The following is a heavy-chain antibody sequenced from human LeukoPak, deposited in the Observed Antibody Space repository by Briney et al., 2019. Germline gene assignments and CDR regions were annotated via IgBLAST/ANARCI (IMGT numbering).Heavy chain of an antibody. J-gene: IGHJ4*02. CDR1: GFTFSTFS. CDR3: ARFCSSTSCYHY. CDR2: ISSSSSNI. D-gene: IGHD2-2*01. Sequence: GGSLRLSCAASGFTFSTFSMNWVRQAPGKGLEWVSYISSSSSNIYYADSVKGRFTISRDNAKNSLYLQMNSLRAEDAAVYYCARFCSSTSCYHYWGQGTLVTVSS. V-gene: IGHV3-48*01.